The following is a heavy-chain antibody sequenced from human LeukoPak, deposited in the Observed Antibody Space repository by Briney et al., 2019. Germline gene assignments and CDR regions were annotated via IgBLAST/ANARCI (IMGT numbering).Heavy chain of an antibody. V-gene: IGHV3-33*01. Sequence: GGSLRLYCAASGFTFSSYGMHWVRQAPSKGLEWVAVIWYDGSNKYYADSVKGRFTISRDNSKNTLYLQMNSLRAEDTAVYYCARDPYSSSWYFDYWGQGTLVTVSS. CDR3: ARDPYSSSWYFDY. CDR1: GFTFSSYG. CDR2: IWYDGSNK. J-gene: IGHJ4*02. D-gene: IGHD6-13*01.